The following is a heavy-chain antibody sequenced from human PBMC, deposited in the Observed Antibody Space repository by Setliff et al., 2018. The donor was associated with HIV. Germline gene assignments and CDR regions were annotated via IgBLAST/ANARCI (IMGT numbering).Heavy chain of an antibody. Sequence: GGSLRLSCAASGLIFSSYEMNWVRQAPGKGLEWISFIGGHGSIIHYADSVKGRFTVSRDNAKNTLYLQLNSLRGDDTAVYFCARDGGMGVYHMDVWGKGTTVTVSS. CDR3: ARDGGMGVYHMDV. CDR1: GLIFSSYE. J-gene: IGHJ6*03. CDR2: IGGHGSII. V-gene: IGHV3-48*03. D-gene: IGHD2-8*02.